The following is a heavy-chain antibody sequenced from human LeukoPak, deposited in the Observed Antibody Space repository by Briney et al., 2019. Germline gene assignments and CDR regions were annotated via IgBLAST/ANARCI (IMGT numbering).Heavy chain of an antibody. CDR1: GFTFSSNT. V-gene: IGHV3-23*01. CDR2: ISVGGGST. J-gene: IGHJ5*02. D-gene: IGHD4-17*01. Sequence: PGGSLRLSCAASGFTFSSNTMSWVRQAPGKGLEWVSAISVGGGSTFYADSVKGRFTISRDNSKNTLYLQMNSLRGEDTAVYYCAKTGSTVTTLNWFDPWGQGTLVTVSS. CDR3: AKTGSTVTTLNWFDP.